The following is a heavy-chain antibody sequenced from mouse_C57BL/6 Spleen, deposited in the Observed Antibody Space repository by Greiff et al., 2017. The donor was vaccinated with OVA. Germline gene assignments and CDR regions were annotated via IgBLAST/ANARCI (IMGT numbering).Heavy chain of an antibody. J-gene: IGHJ2*01. CDR2: ISYDGSN. D-gene: IGHD1-1*01. CDR1: GYSITSGYY. V-gene: IGHV3-6*01. Sequence: EVQRVESGPGLVKPSQSLSLTCSVTGYSITSGYYWNWIRQFPGNKLEWMGYISYDGSNNYNPSLKNRISITRDTSKNQFFLKLNSVTTEDTATYYCARGDTTVVFDDWGQGTTLTVSS. CDR3: ARGDTTVVFDD.